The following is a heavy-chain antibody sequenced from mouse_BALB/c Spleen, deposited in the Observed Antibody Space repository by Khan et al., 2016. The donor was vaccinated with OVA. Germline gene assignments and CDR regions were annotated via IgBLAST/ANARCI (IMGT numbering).Heavy chain of an antibody. CDR1: GFSLTTYG. V-gene: IGHV2-3*01. CDR3: AKDASGFCFAY. Sequence: QVQLKQSGPGLVAPSQSLSITCTVSGFSLTTYGISWVRQLPGKGLEWLGVIWGDGSANYHSALRSRLSISKDNSNSQVILKLNSLQTDDTATYYCAKDASGFCFAYWGQGTLVTVSA. CDR2: IWGDGSA. J-gene: IGHJ3*01. D-gene: IGHD3-1*01.